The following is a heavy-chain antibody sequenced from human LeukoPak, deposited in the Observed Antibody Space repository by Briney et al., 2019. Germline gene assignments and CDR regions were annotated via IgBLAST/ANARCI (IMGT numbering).Heavy chain of an antibody. CDR3: AREYSSGWQNYYYYYTDV. V-gene: IGHV4-59*01. Sequence: SETLSLTCTVSGGSISSYYWSWIRQPPGRGLEWIGYIYYSGSTNYNPSLKSRVTISVDTSKNQFSLKLSSVTAADTAVYYCAREYSSGWQNYYYYYTDVWGKGTTVTVSS. D-gene: IGHD6-19*01. J-gene: IGHJ6*03. CDR2: IYYSGST. CDR1: GGSISSYY.